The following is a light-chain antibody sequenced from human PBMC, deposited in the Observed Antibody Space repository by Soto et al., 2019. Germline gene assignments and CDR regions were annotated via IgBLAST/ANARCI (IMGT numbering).Light chain of an antibody. CDR3: QQYDNLPYT. CDR2: DAS. J-gene: IGKJ2*01. V-gene: IGKV1-33*01. Sequence: DIQMTQSPSYLSASVGDRVTITCQASQDISNYLNWYQQKPGKAPKLLIYDASNLETGVPSRFSGSGSGTDVTFTISSLQHEDISTYYCQQYDNLPYTFGQGTKLEIK. CDR1: QDISNY.